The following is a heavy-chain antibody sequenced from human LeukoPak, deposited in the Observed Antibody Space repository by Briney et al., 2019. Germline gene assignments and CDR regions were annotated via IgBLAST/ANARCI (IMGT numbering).Heavy chain of an antibody. Sequence: GGSLRLSCAASGLTFSSYAMSWVRQAPGKGLEWVSAISGSGGSTYYADSVKGRFTISRDNSKNTLYLQMNSLRAEDTAVYYCAKVWIAVSGAFDIWGQGTMVTVSS. CDR1: GLTFSSYA. V-gene: IGHV3-23*01. CDR3: AKVWIAVSGAFDI. CDR2: ISGSGGST. J-gene: IGHJ3*02. D-gene: IGHD6-19*01.